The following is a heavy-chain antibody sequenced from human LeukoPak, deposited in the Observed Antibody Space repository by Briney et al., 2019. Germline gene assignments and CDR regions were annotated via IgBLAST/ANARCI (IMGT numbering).Heavy chain of an antibody. D-gene: IGHD3-3*01. CDR2: ISSSSSTI. V-gene: IGHV3-48*01. CDR1: GFTFSIYA. J-gene: IGHJ4*02. Sequence: GGSLRLSCAASGFTFSIYAMNWVRQAPGKGLEWVSYISSSSSTIYYADSVKGRFTISRDNAKNSLYLQMNSLRAEDTAVYYCASGITIFGVGQRDYWGQGTLVTVSS. CDR3: ASGITIFGVGQRDY.